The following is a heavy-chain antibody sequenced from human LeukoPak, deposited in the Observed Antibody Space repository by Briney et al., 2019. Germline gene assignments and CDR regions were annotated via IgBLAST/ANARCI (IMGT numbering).Heavy chain of an antibody. CDR2: IQASGRT. V-gene: IGHV4-61*02. CDR3: ARGLSNAWEVQGY. D-gene: IGHD1-26*01. J-gene: IGHJ4*02. CDR1: GDSITSGSYF. Sequence: TSETLSLTCSVSGDSITSGSYFWSWVRQPAGKGLEWIGRIQASGRTSHNPSLKSRITISTDTSKNQFSMKLSSVTAADTALYYCARGLSNAWEVQGYWGQGTLVTVSS.